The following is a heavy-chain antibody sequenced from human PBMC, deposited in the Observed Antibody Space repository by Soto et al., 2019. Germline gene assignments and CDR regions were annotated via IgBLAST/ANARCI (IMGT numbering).Heavy chain of an antibody. CDR3: EHIWFGELLSGDAFDI. CDR2: IYWNDDK. V-gene: IGHV2-5*01. J-gene: IGHJ3*02. CDR1: GFSLSTSGVG. D-gene: IGHD3-10*01. Sequence: QITLKESGPTLVKPTQTLTLTCTFSGFSLSTSGVGVGWIRQPPGKALEWLALIYWNDDKRYSPSLKSRLTITKDTSKNQVVLTMTNMDPVDTATYYCEHIWFGELLSGDAFDIWGQGTMVTVSS.